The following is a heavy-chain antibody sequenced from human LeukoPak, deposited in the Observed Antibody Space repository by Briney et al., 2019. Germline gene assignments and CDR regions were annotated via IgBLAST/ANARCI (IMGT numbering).Heavy chain of an antibody. CDR2: IIPIFGTA. CDR1: GGTFSSYA. V-gene: IGHV1-69*13. D-gene: IGHD2-2*01. CDR3: ARGGYCSSTSCHLYYNWFDP. J-gene: IGHJ5*02. Sequence: SVKVSCKASGGTFSSYAISWVRQAPGQGLGWRGGIIPIFGTANYAKKFQGRVTITADESTSTAYMELSSLRSEHTAVYYCARGGYCSSTSCHLYYNWFDPWGQGTLVTVSS.